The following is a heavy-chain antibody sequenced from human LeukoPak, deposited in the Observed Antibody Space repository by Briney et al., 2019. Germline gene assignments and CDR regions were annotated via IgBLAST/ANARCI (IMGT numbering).Heavy chain of an antibody. V-gene: IGHV3-11*05. D-gene: IGHD5-18*01. CDR1: GFTFSDYH. CDR2: ISGSSIYT. CDR3: TKDKSRGVGYTYGFDY. J-gene: IGHJ4*02. Sequence: GGSLRLSCAASGFTFSDYHMTWIRQAPGKGLEWVSYISGSSIYTRYADSVEGRFTISRDNSKNSLYLQMNSLRVGDTALYYCTKDKSRGVGYTYGFDYWGQGTLVTVSS.